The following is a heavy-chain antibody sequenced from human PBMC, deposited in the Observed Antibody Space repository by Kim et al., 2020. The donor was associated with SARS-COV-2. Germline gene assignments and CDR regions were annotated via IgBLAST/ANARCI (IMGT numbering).Heavy chain of an antibody. Sequence: GGSLRLSGAASGFTFSSYGMHWVRQAPGKGLEWVAVISYDGSNKYYADSVKGRFTISRDNSKNTLYLQMNSLRAEDTAVYYCARDRGIVRFHAFDIWGQGTMVTVSS. CDR2: ISYDGSNK. V-gene: IGHV3-33*05. CDR3: ARDRGIVRFHAFDI. J-gene: IGHJ3*02. D-gene: IGHD3-22*01. CDR1: GFTFSSYG.